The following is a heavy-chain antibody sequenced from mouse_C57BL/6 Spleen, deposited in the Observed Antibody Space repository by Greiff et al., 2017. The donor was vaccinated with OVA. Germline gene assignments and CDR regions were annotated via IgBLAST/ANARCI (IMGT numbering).Heavy chain of an antibody. CDR3: ARGSNSDGFAY. CDR2: IDPSDSAT. J-gene: IGHJ3*01. V-gene: IGHV1-52*01. Sequence: QVQLQQPGAELVRPGSSVKLSCKASGYTFTSYWMHWVKQRPIQGLEWIGNIDPSDSATHYNQKFKDKATLTVDKSSSTAYMQLSSLTSEDSAVYYCARGSNSDGFAYWGQGTLVTVSA. D-gene: IGHD2-5*01. CDR1: GYTFTSYW.